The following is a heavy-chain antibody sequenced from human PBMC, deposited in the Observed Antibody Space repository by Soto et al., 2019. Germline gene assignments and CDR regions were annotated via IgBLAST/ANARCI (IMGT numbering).Heavy chain of an antibody. D-gene: IGHD1-26*01. V-gene: IGHV1-18*01. CDR1: GYTFTSYG. CDR3: ASDRGSYARGY. CDR2: ISANNGNT. Sequence: QVQLVQSGAEVKKPGASVKVSCKASGYTFTSYGINWVRQAPGQGLEWMGWISANNGNTNYAEKLQARVTMTTDTSTSTGYLELRSLSSDDTAVDYCASDRGSYARGYCGQGSLVSVSS. J-gene: IGHJ4*02.